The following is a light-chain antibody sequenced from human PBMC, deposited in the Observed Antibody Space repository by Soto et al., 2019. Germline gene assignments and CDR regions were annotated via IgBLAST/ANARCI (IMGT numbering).Light chain of an antibody. CDR3: HQRSNWWT. CDR1: QSLSSS. J-gene: IGKJ1*01. V-gene: IGKV3-11*01. Sequence: EIVLTQSPATLSLSPGERATLSCRASQSLSSSLAWYQQKPGQAPRVLIYDTSSRATGIPARFSGSGSGTDFTLTISSLEPEDSAVYYCHQRSNWWTVGQGTKVDIK. CDR2: DTS.